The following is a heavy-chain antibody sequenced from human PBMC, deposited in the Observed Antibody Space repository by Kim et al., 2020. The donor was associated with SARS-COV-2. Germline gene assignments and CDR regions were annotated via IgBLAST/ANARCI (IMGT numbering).Heavy chain of an antibody. Sequence: GGSLRLSCAASGFTFSSYAMSWVRQAPGKGLEWVSAISGSGGSTYYADSVKGRFTISRDNSKNTLYLQMNSLRAEDTAVYYCAKARSPYSNSYYYYGMDVWGQGTTVTVSS. CDR2: ISGSGGST. CDR1: GFTFSSYA. D-gene: IGHD4-4*01. CDR3: AKARSPYSNSYYYYGMDV. V-gene: IGHV3-23*01. J-gene: IGHJ6*02.